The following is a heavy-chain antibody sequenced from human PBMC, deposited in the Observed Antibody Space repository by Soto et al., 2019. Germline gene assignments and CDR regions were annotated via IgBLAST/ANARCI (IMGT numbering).Heavy chain of an antibody. CDR3: ARDGYGDFYYYYYAMDV. J-gene: IGHJ6*02. Sequence: SVKVSCKASGWTFSSDAITWVGQAPGQGLEWLGGIIPISGTANYAHKFQGRVTITADESTSTAYMELTSLTSEDTAVYYCARDGYGDFYYYYYAMDVWGQGTTVTVSS. CDR2: IIPISGTA. D-gene: IGHD4-17*01. CDR1: GWTFSSDA. V-gene: IGHV1-69*13.